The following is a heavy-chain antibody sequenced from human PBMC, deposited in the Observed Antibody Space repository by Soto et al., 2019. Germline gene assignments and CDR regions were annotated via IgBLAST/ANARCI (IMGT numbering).Heavy chain of an antibody. J-gene: IGHJ4*02. CDR3: AIHILAVGLFVIAVVPAANYYFVC. D-gene: IGHD2-2*01. CDR1: GGSISSSSYY. Sequence: SEPLSLTCTVSGGSISSSSYYWGWIRQPPGKGLEWIGSIYYSGSTYYNPSLKSRVTISVDTSKNQFSLKLSSVTAADTAVYYCAIHILAVGLFVIAVVPAANYYFVCWCKGTLVTVSS. V-gene: IGHV4-39*01. CDR2: IYYSGST.